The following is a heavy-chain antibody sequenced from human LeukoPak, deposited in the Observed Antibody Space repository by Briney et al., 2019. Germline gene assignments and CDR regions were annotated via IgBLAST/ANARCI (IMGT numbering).Heavy chain of an antibody. CDR3: AKEVGYDSSGYDDY. CDR2: ISGSGGST. Sequence: GGSLRLSCAASGFIFSSYAMSWIRQAPGQGLEWVSAISGSGGSTYYADSVKGRFTISRDNSKNTLYLQMNSLRAEDTAVYYCAKEVGYDSSGYDDYWGQGTLVTVSS. CDR1: GFIFSSYA. D-gene: IGHD3-22*01. J-gene: IGHJ4*02. V-gene: IGHV3-23*01.